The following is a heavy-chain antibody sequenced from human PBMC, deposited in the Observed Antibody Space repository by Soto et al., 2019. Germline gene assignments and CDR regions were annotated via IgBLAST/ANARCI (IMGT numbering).Heavy chain of an antibody. CDR3: ARDCGYSYGYFYYYGMDV. CDR1: GFTFSSYS. V-gene: IGHV3-48*02. CDR2: ISSSSSTI. J-gene: IGHJ6*02. D-gene: IGHD5-18*01. Sequence: VQLVESGGGLVQPGGSLRLSCAASGFTFSSYSMNWVRQAPGKGLEWVSYISSSSSTIYYADSVKGRFTISRDNAKNSLYLQMNSLRDEDTAVYYCARDCGYSYGYFYYYGMDVWGQGTTVTVSS.